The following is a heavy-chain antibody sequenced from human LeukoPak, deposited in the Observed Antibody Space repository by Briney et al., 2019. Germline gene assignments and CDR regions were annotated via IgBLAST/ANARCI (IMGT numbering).Heavy chain of an antibody. J-gene: IGHJ5*02. Sequence: ASVKVSCKASGYTFTAYYMHWVRQAPGQGLEWMGWINPNSGGTNYAQKFQGRVTMTRDTSISIAYMELSRLRSDDTAVYYCAREGDTAMDVNWFDPWGQGTLVTVSS. V-gene: IGHV1-2*02. CDR1: GYTFTAYY. CDR2: INPNSGGT. CDR3: AREGDTAMDVNWFDP. D-gene: IGHD5-18*01.